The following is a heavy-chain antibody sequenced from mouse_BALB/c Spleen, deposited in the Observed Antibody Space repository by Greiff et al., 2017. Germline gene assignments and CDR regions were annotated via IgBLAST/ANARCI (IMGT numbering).Heavy chain of an antibody. D-gene: IGHD2-14*01. CDR3: ARSGYDGDYYAMDY. CDR2: ISSGSSTI. J-gene: IGHJ4*01. V-gene: IGHV5-17*02. Sequence: EVKLVESGGGLVQPGGSRKLSCAASGFTFSSFGMHWVRQAPEKGLEWVAYISSGSSTIYYADTVKGRFTISRDNPKNTLFLQMTSLRSEDTAMYYCARSGYDGDYYAMDYWGQGTSVTVSS. CDR1: GFTFSSFG.